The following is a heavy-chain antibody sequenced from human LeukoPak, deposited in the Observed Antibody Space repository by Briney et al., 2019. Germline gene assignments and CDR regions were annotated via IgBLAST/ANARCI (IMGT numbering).Heavy chain of an antibody. D-gene: IGHD1-14*01. CDR1: GFTFSGSA. Sequence: PGGSLRLSCAASGFTFSGSAMHWVRQASGKGLEWVGRIRTKANSYATTYAASVKGRFTMSRDDSKKTAFLQMNSLKTEDTAAYYCTRGQPRWFDPWGQGTLVTVSS. J-gene: IGHJ5*02. CDR3: TRGQPRWFDP. CDR2: IRTKANSYAT. V-gene: IGHV3-73*01.